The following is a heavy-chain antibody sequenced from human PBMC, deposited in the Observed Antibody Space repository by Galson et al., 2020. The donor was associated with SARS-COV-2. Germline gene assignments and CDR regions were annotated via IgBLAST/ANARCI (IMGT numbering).Heavy chain of an antibody. CDR3: ARDRDHDIIGDGMDV. D-gene: IGHD3-10*01. V-gene: IGHV3-30*04. CDR2: TSNDGNEK. CDR1: GFIFSNYA. Sequence: GESLKISCAPSGFIFSNYAMYWVRQAPGKGLEWVAITSNDGNEKDYADSAKARFTISRDNFRNTLYLYMNSLRPEDTAIYYCARDRDHDIIGDGMDVWGQGTTVTVSS. J-gene: IGHJ6*02.